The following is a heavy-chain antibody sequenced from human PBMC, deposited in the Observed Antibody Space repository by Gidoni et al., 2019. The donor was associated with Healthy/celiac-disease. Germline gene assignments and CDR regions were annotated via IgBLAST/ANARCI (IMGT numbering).Heavy chain of an antibody. Sequence: EVQLLESGGGLVQPGGSLRLSCVSSGFTFSSYAMSWVRQAPGKGLGWVSAISGSGGSTYYADSVKGRFTISRDNSKNTLYLQMNSLRAEDTAVYYCAKDVASSWYESPCYFDYWGQGTLVTVSS. CDR3: AKDVASSWYESPCYFDY. CDR2: ISGSGGST. D-gene: IGHD6-13*01. V-gene: IGHV3-23*01. J-gene: IGHJ4*02. CDR1: GFTFSSYA.